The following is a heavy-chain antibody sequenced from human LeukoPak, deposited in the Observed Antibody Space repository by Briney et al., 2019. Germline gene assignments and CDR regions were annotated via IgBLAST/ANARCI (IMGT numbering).Heavy chain of an antibody. V-gene: IGHV5-51*01. CDR2: IYPGDSEC. CDR1: GXTFTSYC. Sequence: GESLKISFKGSGXTFTSYCIGWVRQMPGKDLEWMGIIYPGDSECKYNPSLQGQVTISADKSISTVYLQWSSLKASDTAIYYCARIEGSTFDYWGQGTLVTVSS. J-gene: IGHJ4*02. CDR3: ARIEGSTFDY.